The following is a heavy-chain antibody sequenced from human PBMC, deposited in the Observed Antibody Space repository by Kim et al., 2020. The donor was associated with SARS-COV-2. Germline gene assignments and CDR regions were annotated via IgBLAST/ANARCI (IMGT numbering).Heavy chain of an antibody. Sequence: GGSLRLSCAASGFTFSSYGMHWVRQAPGKGLEWVAVISYDGSNKYYADSVKGRFTISRDNSKNTLYLQMNSLRAEDTAVYYCAKDLTYYYGSGSYYNGADADYWGQGTLVTVSS. CDR1: GFTFSSYG. J-gene: IGHJ4*02. D-gene: IGHD3-10*01. CDR2: ISYDGSNK. V-gene: IGHV3-30*18. CDR3: AKDLTYYYGSGSYYNGADADY.